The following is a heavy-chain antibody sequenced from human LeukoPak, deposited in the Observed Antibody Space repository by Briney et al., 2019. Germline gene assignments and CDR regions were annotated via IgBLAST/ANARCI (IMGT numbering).Heavy chain of an antibody. CDR1: GGSISSGDYY. J-gene: IGHJ6*02. Sequence: SETLSLTCTVSGGSISSGDYYWSWIRQPPGKGLEWIVYIYYSGGSYYNPSLKSRITISVDTSKNQFSLKLSSVTAADTAVYYCARSVPSGNYYYGMDVWGQGTTVTVSS. D-gene: IGHD3-10*02. CDR3: ARSVPSGNYYYGMDV. CDR2: IYYSGGS. V-gene: IGHV4-30-4*01.